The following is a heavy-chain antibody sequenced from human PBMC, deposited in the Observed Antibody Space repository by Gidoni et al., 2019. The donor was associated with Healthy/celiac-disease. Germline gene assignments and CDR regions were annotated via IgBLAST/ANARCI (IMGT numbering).Heavy chain of an antibody. V-gene: IGHV3-13*04. J-gene: IGHJ4*02. D-gene: IGHD3-22*01. CDR2: IGTSGDT. CDR3: ARGAPYYYDSSGYSMLDY. CDR1: GFTFSSYD. Sequence: EVQLVESGGGLVQPGGSLRLSCAASGFTFSSYDMHWVRQATGKGLEWVSAIGTSGDTYYPGSVKGRFTISRENAKNSLYLQMNSLRAGDTAVYYCARGAPYYYDSSGYSMLDYWGQGTLVTVSS.